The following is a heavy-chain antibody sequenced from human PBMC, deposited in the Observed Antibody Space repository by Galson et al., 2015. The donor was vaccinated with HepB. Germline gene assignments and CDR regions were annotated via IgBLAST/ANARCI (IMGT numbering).Heavy chain of an antibody. J-gene: IGHJ4*02. V-gene: IGHV5-10-1*01. CDR2: IDPSDSYP. CDR3: ASRHSYFRSGTWYNVADY. D-gene: IGHD3-10*01. Sequence: QSGAEVKKPGESLRISCKGSGYTFTAFWLSWVRQIPGKGLEWMGRIDPSDSYPDSSPSFQGHVSMSVDKSTTTAYLQWSSLKASDTAMYYCASRHSYFRSGTWYNVADYWGQGTLVSVSS. CDR1: GYTFTAFW.